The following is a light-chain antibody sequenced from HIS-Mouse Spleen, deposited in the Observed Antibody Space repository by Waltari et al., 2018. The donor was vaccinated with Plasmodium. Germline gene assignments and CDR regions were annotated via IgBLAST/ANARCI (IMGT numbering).Light chain of an antibody. J-gene: IGLJ3*02. Sequence: QSALTQPASVSGSPGQSITISCTGTSSDVGSYNLVSWYQQHPGKAPELMIYEGRKRPSGVSNRFSGSKSGNTASLTISGLQAEDEAYYYCCSYAGSSTWVFGGGTKLTVL. CDR2: EGR. CDR1: SSDVGSYNL. V-gene: IGLV2-23*01. CDR3: CSYAGSSTWV.